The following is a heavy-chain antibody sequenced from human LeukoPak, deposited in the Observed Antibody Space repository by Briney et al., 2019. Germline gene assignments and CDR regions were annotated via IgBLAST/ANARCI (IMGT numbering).Heavy chain of an antibody. CDR2: IFYSGST. Sequence: SETLSLTCAVSGFSISTGYYWGWIRPPPGKGLEWIGIIFYSGSTYQNPSLKSRVTISLDTSKNHFSLKLTSATAADTAVYYCARSAGDPGDKYYFNYWGQGTLVTVSS. CDR3: ARSAGDPGDKYYFNY. D-gene: IGHD3-10*01. J-gene: IGHJ4*02. V-gene: IGHV4-38-2*01. CDR1: GFSISTGYY.